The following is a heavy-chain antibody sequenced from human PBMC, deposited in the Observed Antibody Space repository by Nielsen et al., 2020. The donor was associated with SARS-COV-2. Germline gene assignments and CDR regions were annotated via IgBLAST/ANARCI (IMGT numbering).Heavy chain of an antibody. CDR1: GFTFSDYA. J-gene: IGHJ4*02. CDR2: ISYDGSNK. Sequence: GGSLRLSCAASGFTFSDYAMHWVRQAPGKGLEWVAVISYDGSNKYYADSVKGRFTISRDNSKNTLYLQMNSLRAEDTAVYYCARTPLPTYYDSSGYYLFDYWGQGTLVTVS. CDR3: ARTPLPTYYDSSGYYLFDY. V-gene: IGHV3-30*04. D-gene: IGHD3-22*01.